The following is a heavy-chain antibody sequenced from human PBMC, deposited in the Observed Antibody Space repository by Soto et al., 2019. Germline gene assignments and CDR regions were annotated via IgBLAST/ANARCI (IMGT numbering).Heavy chain of an antibody. J-gene: IGHJ4*02. CDR1: GGFISTSSYY. D-gene: IGHD6-19*01. CDR2: IYYTGYT. V-gene: IGHV4-39*02. CDR3: ARSAIAVNGLFDH. Sequence: QLQLQESGPGLVKPSETLSLTCTVSGGFISTSSYYWGWVRQPPGKGLEWIGTIYYTGYTYYNPSLKSRVAMSVDTSKDHFPLNLTSVIAADTAIDYCARSAIAVNGLFDHWGLGTLVTVSS.